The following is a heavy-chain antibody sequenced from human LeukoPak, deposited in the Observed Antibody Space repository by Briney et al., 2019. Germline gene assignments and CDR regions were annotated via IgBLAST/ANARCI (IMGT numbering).Heavy chain of an antibody. J-gene: IGHJ4*02. CDR2: IYYSGST. Sequence: SETLSLTCTVSGGSISSGGYYWSWIRQHPGKGLEWIGYIYYSGSTYYNPSLKSRVTISVDTSKNQFSLKLSSVTAADTAVYYCARGLYGSGSYPFDYWGQGTLVTVSS. CDR1: GGSISSGGYY. V-gene: IGHV4-31*03. CDR3: ARGLYGSGSYPFDY. D-gene: IGHD3-10*01.